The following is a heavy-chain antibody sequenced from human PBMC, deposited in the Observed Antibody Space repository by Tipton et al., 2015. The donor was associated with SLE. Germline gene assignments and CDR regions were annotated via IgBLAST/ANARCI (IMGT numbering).Heavy chain of an antibody. CDR3: AKIGLAGVISNWFDP. D-gene: IGHD3-16*02. CDR2: IYSGGTT. J-gene: IGHJ5*02. Sequence: SLRLSCAASGFTFSSYTMHWVRQAPGKGLEWVSLIYSGGTTYYAESVKGRFTISRDSSQNTLNLQMNSLRPEDTAVYYCAKIGLAGVISNWFDPWGQGTLVTVSS. V-gene: IGHV3-NL1*01. CDR1: GFTFSSYT.